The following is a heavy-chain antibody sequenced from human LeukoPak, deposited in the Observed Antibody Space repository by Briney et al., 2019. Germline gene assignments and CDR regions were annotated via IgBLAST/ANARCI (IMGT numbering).Heavy chain of an antibody. Sequence: PGGSLRLYCEASGFTFATYPMRWVRQAPGNCLDWVSTFSGSGGRTLYADSVKGRFTISRDNSKNTLSLQMNSLRAEDTAVYYCAKVTSSYNYFDYWGQGSLVTVSS. D-gene: IGHD2-2*01. J-gene: IGHJ4*02. V-gene: IGHV3-23*01. CDR3: AKVTSSYNYFDY. CDR2: FSGSGGRT. CDR1: GFTFATYP.